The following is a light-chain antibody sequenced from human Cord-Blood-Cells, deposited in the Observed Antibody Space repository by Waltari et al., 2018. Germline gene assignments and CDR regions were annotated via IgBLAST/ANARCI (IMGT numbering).Light chain of an antibody. Sequence: DIVMTQSPDSLAVSLGERATINCKSSQSVLYSSNNKNYLAWYQQKPGQPPKLLIYWASTRESGVPDRFSGSGSETDFTLTISGLQAEDVAVYYCQQYYSTPLTFGGGTKVEIK. V-gene: IGKV4-1*01. CDR3: QQYYSTPLT. CDR2: WAS. J-gene: IGKJ4*01. CDR1: QSVLYSSNNKNY.